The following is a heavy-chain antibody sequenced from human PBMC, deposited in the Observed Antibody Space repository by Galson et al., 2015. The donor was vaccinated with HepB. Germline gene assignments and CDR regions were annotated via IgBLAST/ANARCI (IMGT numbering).Heavy chain of an antibody. J-gene: IGHJ6*03. CDR2: IIPILGIA. CDR1: GGTFSSYT. D-gene: IGHD1-26*01. V-gene: IGHV1-69*04. Sequence: SCKASGGTFSSYTISWVRQAPGQGLEWMGRIIPILGIANYAQKFQGRVTITADKSTSTAYMELSSLRSEDTAVYYCARDRRDWEVTGRNYYYYYYMDVWGKGTTVTVSS. CDR3: ARDRRDWEVTGRNYYYYYYMDV.